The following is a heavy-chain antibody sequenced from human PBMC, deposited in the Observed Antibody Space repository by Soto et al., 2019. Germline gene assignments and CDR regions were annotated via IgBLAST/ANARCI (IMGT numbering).Heavy chain of an antibody. CDR1: GDSFTRYW. V-gene: IGHV5-51*01. D-gene: IGHD3-16*01. CDR3: ARHQRDDASRKIDC. CDR2: IDPADSDI. Sequence: WESLKISYRSSGDSFTRYWISWVRQMPGKGLEWMGRIDPADSDIKYSPSFQGQVTISADKSIGTAYLQWSSLKASDTAMYYCARHQRDDASRKIDCWGQGTLVTVSS. J-gene: IGHJ4*02.